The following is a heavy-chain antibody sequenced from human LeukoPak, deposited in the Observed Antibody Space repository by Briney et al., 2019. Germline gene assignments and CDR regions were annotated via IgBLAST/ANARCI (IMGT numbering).Heavy chain of an antibody. CDR3: ARDRQQWLESPFDY. CDR2: ISAYNGNT. D-gene: IGHD6-19*01. J-gene: IGHJ4*02. V-gene: IGHV1-18*04. Sequence: ASVKVSCKASGYTFTSYGISCVRQAPGQWLEWMGWISAYNGNTNYAQKLQRRVTMTTDTSTSTAYMELRSLRSDDTAVYYCARDRQQWLESPFDYWGQGTLVTVSS. CDR1: GYTFTSYG.